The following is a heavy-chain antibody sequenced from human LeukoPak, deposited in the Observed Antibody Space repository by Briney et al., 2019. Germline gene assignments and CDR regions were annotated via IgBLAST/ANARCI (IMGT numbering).Heavy chain of an antibody. D-gene: IGHD2-15*01. CDR1: GFAVSSNY. J-gene: IGHJ6*03. Sequence: PGGSLRLSCAVSGFAVSSNYMSWVRQAPGKGLEWVSSIYGDGSAYYADSVRGRFTISRDNSKNTLDLQMKTLRAEDTAVYFCARDRCSGGSCYSDSYYMDVWGEGTTVIVAS. CDR2: IYGDGSA. CDR3: ARDRCSGGSCYSDSYYMDV. V-gene: IGHV3-53*01.